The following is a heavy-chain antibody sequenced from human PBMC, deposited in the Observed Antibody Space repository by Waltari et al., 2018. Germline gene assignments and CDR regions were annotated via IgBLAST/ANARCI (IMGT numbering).Heavy chain of an antibody. D-gene: IGHD5-18*01. CDR3: ARGQQDTAMGWAPYYYYGMDV. CDR2: INHSGST. V-gene: IGHV4-34*01. CDR1: GGSFSGYY. Sequence: QVQLQQWGAGLLKPSETLSLTCAVYGGSFSGYYWSWIRQPPGKGLEWIGEINHSGSTNYNPSLKSRVTISVDTSKNQFSLKLSSVTAADTAVYYCARGQQDTAMGWAPYYYYGMDVWGQGTTVTVSS. J-gene: IGHJ6*02.